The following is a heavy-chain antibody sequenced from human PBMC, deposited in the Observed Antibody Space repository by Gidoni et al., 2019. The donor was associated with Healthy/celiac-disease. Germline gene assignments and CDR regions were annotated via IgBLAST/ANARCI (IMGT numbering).Heavy chain of an antibody. D-gene: IGHD4-17*01. J-gene: IGHJ5*02. V-gene: IGHV3-30*03. CDR3: ARYHDYGDYGSNWFDP. CDR2: ISYDGSNK. Sequence: QVQLVESGGGVVQPGRSLRLSCAASGFPFSSHGMHWVRQAPGKGLEWVAVISYDGSNKYYADSVKGRFTISRDNSKNTLYLQMNSLRAEDTAVYYCARYHDYGDYGSNWFDPWGQGTLVTVSS. CDR1: GFPFSSHG.